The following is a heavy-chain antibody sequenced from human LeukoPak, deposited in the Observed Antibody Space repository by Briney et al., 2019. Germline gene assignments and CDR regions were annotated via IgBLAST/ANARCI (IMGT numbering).Heavy chain of an antibody. Sequence: GGSLRLSCAASGFTFSSYGMHWVRQAPGKGLEWVAVISYDGSNKYYADSVKGRFTISRDNSKNTLYLQMNSLRAEDTAVYYCARDLEDYYDSSGPFDYWGQGTLVTVSS. CDR2: ISYDGSNK. CDR3: ARDLEDYYDSSGPFDY. CDR1: GFTFSSYG. D-gene: IGHD3-22*01. J-gene: IGHJ4*02. V-gene: IGHV3-30*03.